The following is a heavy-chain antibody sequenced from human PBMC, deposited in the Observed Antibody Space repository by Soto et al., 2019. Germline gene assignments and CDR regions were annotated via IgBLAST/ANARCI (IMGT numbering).Heavy chain of an antibody. CDR3: ARANDSSGYYYPVSWFDP. J-gene: IGHJ5*02. Sequence: GASVKVSCKASGGTFSSYAISWVRQAPGQGLEWMGGIIPIFGTANYAQKFQGRVTITADKSTSTAYMELSSLRSEDTAVYYCARANDSSGYYYPVSWFDPWGQGTMVTVYS. CDR2: IIPIFGTA. V-gene: IGHV1-69*06. CDR1: GGTFSSYA. D-gene: IGHD3-22*01.